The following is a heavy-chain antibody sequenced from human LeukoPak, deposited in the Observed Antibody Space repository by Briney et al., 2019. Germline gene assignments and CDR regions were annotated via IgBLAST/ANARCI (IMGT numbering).Heavy chain of an antibody. Sequence: GGSLRLSCAASGFTFSSYAMHWVRQAPGKGLEYVSAISSNGGSTYYANSVKGRFTISRDNSKNTLYLQMGSLRAEDMAVYYCARGFAYGGKFGYFDYWGQGTLVTVSS. D-gene: IGHD4-23*01. J-gene: IGHJ4*02. CDR2: ISSNGGST. CDR1: GFTFSSYA. CDR3: ARGFAYGGKFGYFDY. V-gene: IGHV3-64*01.